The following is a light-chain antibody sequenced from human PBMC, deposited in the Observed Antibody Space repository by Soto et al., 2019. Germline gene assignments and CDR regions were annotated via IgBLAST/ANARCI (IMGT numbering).Light chain of an antibody. J-gene: IGKJ5*01. CDR2: DAS. CDR1: QSISNN. Sequence: EIVMTQSPATLSLSPGERATLSCRASQSISNNLVWYQQKPGQAPRRLIHDASIRATAIPARFSGSGSGTEFTLTISSLQSEDFAVYYCQQYNNWPPITVGQGTRREI. V-gene: IGKV3-15*01. CDR3: QQYNNWPPIT.